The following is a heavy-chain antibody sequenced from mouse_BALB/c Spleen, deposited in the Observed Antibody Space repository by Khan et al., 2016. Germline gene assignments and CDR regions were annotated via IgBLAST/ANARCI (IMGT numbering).Heavy chain of an antibody. J-gene: IGHJ1*01. CDR2: VNPYNDGT. CDR3: ARKGTDCRYDAFDD. V-gene: IGHV1S136*01. Sequence: VQLQQSGPELVKPGASVKMSCKASGYTFTNYVIHWVKQRPGQGLECIGYVNPYNDGTKYNEKFKGKATLTSDKSSSTAYMELSSLTSEDSAVYDGARKGTDCRYDAFDDWGAGTTVTVSS. CDR1: GYTFTNYV. D-gene: IGHD2-14*01.